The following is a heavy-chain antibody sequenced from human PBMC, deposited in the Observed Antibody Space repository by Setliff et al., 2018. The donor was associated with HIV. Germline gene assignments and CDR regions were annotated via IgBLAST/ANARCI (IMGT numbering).Heavy chain of an antibody. CDR3: ARDSGGYNYGFAVGSFDY. V-gene: IGHV4-59*01. CDR2: FSFSADN. J-gene: IGHJ4*02. D-gene: IGHD5-18*01. Sequence: SETLSLTCTVSGVSISRYYWNWIRQPPGKGLEWIGYFSFSADNNYNPSLKSRITISIDTSKSQFSLKLTSVAAADTAVYYCARDSGGYNYGFAVGSFDYWGQGALVTVSS. CDR1: GVSISRYY.